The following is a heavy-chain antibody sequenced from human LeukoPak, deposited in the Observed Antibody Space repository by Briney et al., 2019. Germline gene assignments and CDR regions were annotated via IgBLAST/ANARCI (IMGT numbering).Heavy chain of an antibody. Sequence: SETLSLTCTVSGGSISSYYWSWIRQPPGKGLEWIGYIYYSGSTNYDPSLKSRVTISVDTSKNQFSLKLSSVTAADTAVYYCARDPWSYYYMDVWGKGTTVTVSS. D-gene: IGHD2-8*01. V-gene: IGHV4-59*01. CDR2: IYYSGST. CDR3: ARDPWSYYYMDV. J-gene: IGHJ6*03. CDR1: GGSISSYY.